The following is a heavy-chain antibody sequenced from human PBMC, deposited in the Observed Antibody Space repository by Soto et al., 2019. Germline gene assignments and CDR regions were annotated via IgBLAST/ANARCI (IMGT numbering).Heavy chain of an antibody. Sequence: PSETLSLTCAVSGGSISSGGYSWSWIRQPPGKGLEWIGYIYHSGSTYYNPSLKSRVTISVDRSKNQFSLKLSSVTAADTAVYYCARTLDSYYFEYWGQGTLVTVSS. D-gene: IGHD6-6*01. V-gene: IGHV4-30-2*01. CDR1: GGSISSGGYS. J-gene: IGHJ4*02. CDR2: IYHSGST. CDR3: ARTLDSYYFEY.